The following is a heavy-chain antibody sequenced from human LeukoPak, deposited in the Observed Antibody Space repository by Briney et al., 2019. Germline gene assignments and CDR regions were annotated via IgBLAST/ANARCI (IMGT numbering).Heavy chain of an antibody. CDR1: GGTFSSYA. CDR2: IIPIFGTA. V-gene: IGHV1-69*13. J-gene: IGHJ4*02. Sequence: SVKVSCKASGGTFSSYAINWVRQAPGQGLEWMGGIIPIFGTANYAQRFQGRVTITADESTSTAYMELSSLRSEDTAVYYCARETPGAGHFDYWGQGSLVTVSS. D-gene: IGHD7-27*01. CDR3: ARETPGAGHFDY.